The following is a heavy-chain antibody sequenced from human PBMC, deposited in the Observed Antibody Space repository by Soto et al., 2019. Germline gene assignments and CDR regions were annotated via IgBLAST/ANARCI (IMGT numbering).Heavy chain of an antibody. J-gene: IGHJ4*02. V-gene: IGHV1-8*01. D-gene: IGHD4-17*01. Sequence: SVKVSCKTSGYTFTEYHINWVRQAPGQGLEYMGWVSPENRNAGYAPQFRGRVSMTADTSINTVYLELTTLTYEDTAVYYCEVTTGYWGQGTMVTVSS. CDR3: EVTTGY. CDR1: GYTFTEYH. CDR2: VSPENRNA.